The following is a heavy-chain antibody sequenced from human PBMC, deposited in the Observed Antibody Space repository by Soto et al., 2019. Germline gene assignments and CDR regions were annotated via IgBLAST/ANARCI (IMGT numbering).Heavy chain of an antibody. CDR3: ASAALRSYDILTGYYY. D-gene: IGHD3-9*01. CDR1: GYTFTSYG. CDR2: ISAYNGNT. Sequence: ASVKDSCKASGYTFTSYGISWVRQAPGQGLEWMGWISAYNGNTNYAQKLQGRVTMTTDTSTSTAYMELRSMRSDDTAVYYCASAALRSYDILTGYYYWGQGTLVTVSS. J-gene: IGHJ4*02. V-gene: IGHV1-18*01.